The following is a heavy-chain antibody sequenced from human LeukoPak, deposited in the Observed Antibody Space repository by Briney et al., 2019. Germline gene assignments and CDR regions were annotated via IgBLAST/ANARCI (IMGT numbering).Heavy chain of an antibody. J-gene: IGHJ2*01. V-gene: IGHV4-30-2*01. D-gene: IGHD2-15*01. CDR1: GGSISSGGYS. CDR3: ARGGGYCSGGSCYSIWYFDL. CDR2: IYHSEST. Sequence: SETLSLTCAVSGGSISSGGYSWSWIRQPPGKGLEWIGYIYHSESTYYNPSLKSRVTISVDRSKNQFSLKLSSVTAADTAVYYCARGGGYCSGGSCYSIWYFDLWGRGTLVTVSS.